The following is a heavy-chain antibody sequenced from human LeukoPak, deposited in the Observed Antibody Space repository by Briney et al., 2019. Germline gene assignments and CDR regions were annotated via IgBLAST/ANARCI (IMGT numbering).Heavy chain of an antibody. Sequence: GASVKVSCKASGYTFTNYDINWVRQATGQGLEWMGWMNPNSGNTGYAQTFQGRVTITRNTSISTAYMELSSLRSEDTAVYYCARARFDCSTFSCYLFDSWGQGTPVTVSS. J-gene: IGHJ4*02. CDR2: MNPNSGNT. V-gene: IGHV1-8*01. CDR3: ARARFDCSTFSCYLFDS. D-gene: IGHD2-2*01. CDR1: GYTFTNYD.